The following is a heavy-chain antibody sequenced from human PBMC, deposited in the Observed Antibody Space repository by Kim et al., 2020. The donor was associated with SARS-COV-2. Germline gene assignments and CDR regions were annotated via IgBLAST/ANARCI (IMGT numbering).Heavy chain of an antibody. V-gene: IGHV1-69*13. D-gene: IGHD3-10*01. CDR2: IIPIFGTA. CDR1: GGTFSSYA. CDR3: ARGGHPTMVRGVHFDY. Sequence: SVKVSCKASGGTFSSYAISWVRQAPGQGLEWMGGIIPIFGTANYAQKFQGRVTITADESTSTAYMELSSLRSEDTAVYYCARGGHPTMVRGVHFDYWGQGTLVTVSS. J-gene: IGHJ4*02.